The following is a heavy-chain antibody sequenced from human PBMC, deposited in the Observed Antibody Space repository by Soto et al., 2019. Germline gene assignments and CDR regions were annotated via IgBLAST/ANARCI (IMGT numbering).Heavy chain of an antibody. D-gene: IGHD1-26*01. CDR1: GGTFNTYT. V-gene: IGHV1-69*01. CDR2: IIPIFGTT. CDR3: GRIPRYSFPTSDPLDN. J-gene: IGHJ1*01. Sequence: QVQLVQSGTDVKKPGSSVTVSCKASGGTFNTYTFSWVRQAPGQGLEWMGSIIPIFGTTHYAQSFQGRLSITADQSSTTTYMELRSLTSHDTALYYCGRIPRYSFPTSDPLDNWGQGPLVTVSP.